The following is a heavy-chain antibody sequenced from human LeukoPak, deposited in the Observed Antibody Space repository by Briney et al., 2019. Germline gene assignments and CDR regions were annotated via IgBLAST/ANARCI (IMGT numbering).Heavy chain of an antibody. CDR2: ISTYNGNT. CDR1: GYTFTSYG. CDR3: ARDAPLYDSSGYVLD. J-gene: IGHJ4*02. V-gene: IGHV1-18*01. Sequence: ASVKVSCKASGYTFTSYGISWVRQAPGQGLEWMGWISTYNGNTNYAQKFQGRVTLTTDTSTSTAYMDLRSLRSDDTAVYHCARDAPLYDSSGYVLDWGQGTLVTVSS. D-gene: IGHD3-22*01.